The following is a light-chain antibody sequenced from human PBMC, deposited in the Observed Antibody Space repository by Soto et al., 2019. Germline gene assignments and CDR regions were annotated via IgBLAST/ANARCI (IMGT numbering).Light chain of an antibody. Sequence: EIVMTQSPATLSVSPGERATLSCRASQSVSSNLAWYQQKPGQAPSLLIYDISARATGIPTRFSGSGSGTEFTLTISSLQSEDFAVYYCQQYNDWTRTFCRGTKVEIK. V-gene: IGKV3D-15*01. CDR2: DIS. J-gene: IGKJ4*01. CDR1: QSVSSN. CDR3: QQYNDWTRT.